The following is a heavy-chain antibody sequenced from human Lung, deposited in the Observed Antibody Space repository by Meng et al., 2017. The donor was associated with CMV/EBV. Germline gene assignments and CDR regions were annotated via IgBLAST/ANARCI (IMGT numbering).Heavy chain of an antibody. CDR2: IPHSGSI. D-gene: IGHD3-10*01. CDR1: GASITNHNW. Sequence: HVQLGESGPALLKPSETPSLTCAGSGASITNHNWWASGRQPPGKRLEWSGEIPHSGSIAYNPSLKSRVSMSIDKSKNQFSLKLTSVTAADTAVYHCLRRSGGSVWGQGTLVTVSS. J-gene: IGHJ1*01. CDR3: LRRSGGSV. V-gene: IGHV4-4*02.